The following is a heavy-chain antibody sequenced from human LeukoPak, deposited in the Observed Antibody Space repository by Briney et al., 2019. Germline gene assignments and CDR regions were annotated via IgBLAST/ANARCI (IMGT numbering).Heavy chain of an antibody. Sequence: ASVKVSCKXSGYTFTNYYIHWVRQAPGQGLARMGMINPSGGSTIYAQKYQGRVTVTRETSTSTVYMELGNLRSEDTAVYYCARSRGTYFDYWGQGTLVTVSA. CDR2: INPSGGST. CDR3: ARSRGTYFDY. J-gene: IGHJ4*02. CDR1: GYTFTNYY. V-gene: IGHV1-46*01. D-gene: IGHD1-26*01.